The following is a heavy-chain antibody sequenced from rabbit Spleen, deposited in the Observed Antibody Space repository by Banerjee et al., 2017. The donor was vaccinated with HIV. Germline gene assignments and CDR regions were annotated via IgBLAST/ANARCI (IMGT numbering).Heavy chain of an antibody. D-gene: IGHD8-1*01. CDR3: ARDAGSYDYIDVYFNL. CDR1: GVSFISSYD. V-gene: IGHV1S40*01. CDR2: IYTGNGKT. Sequence: QSLEESGGDLVKPGASLTLTCTASGVSFISSYDMCWVRQAPGKGLEWIGCIYTGNGKTYYASWAKGRFTISKSSSTTVTLQMPSLTAADTATYFCARDAGSYDYIDVYFNLWGPGTLVTVS. J-gene: IGHJ4*01.